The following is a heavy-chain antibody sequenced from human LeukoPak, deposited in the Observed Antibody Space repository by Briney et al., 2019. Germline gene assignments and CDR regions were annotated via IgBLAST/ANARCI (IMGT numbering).Heavy chain of an antibody. Sequence: GGSLRLSCAASGFTFSSYSMNWVRQAPGKGLEWVSSISSSSSYIYYADSVKGRFTISGDNAKNSLYLQMNSLRAEDTAVYYCARAKGPDAFDIWGQGTMVTVSS. CDR3: ARAKGPDAFDI. CDR2: ISSSSSYI. J-gene: IGHJ3*02. V-gene: IGHV3-21*06. CDR1: GFTFSSYS.